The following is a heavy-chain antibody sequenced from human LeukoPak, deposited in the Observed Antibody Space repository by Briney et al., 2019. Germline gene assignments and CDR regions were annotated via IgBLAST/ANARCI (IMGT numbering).Heavy chain of an antibody. V-gene: IGHV3-23*01. D-gene: IGHD1-7*01. CDR1: GFTFSSYA. J-gene: IGHJ4*02. CDR3: AKARVTGTTTLAY. Sequence: GGSLRLSCAASGFTFSSYAMSWVRQAPGKGLEWVSAISGSGGTTYYADSVKGRFTISRDNSKNTLYLQVNSLRVEDTAAYYCAKARVTGTTTLAYWGQGTLVTVSS. CDR2: ISGSGGTT.